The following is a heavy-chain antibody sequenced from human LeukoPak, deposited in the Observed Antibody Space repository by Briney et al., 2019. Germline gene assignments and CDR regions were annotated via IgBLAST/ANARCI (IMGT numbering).Heavy chain of an antibody. J-gene: IGHJ4*02. D-gene: IGHD4-17*01. CDR1: GFTFSSYG. V-gene: IGHV3-23*01. CDR3: ARDIDNGDYVVY. CDR2: ISGSGGSP. Sequence: GGSLRLSCAASGFTFSSYGMNWVRQAPGKGLEWVSAISGSGGSPYYADSVKGRFTISRDSSKNTLYLQMNSLRAEDTAVYYCARDIDNGDYVVYWGQGTLVTVSS.